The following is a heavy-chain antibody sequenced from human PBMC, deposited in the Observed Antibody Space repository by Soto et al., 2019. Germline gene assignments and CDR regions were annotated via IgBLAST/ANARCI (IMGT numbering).Heavy chain of an antibody. D-gene: IGHD3-10*01. CDR2: ISGSGTTI. Sequence: GGSLRLSCAASGFSFSAQYMTWMRQAPGKGLEWVSYISGSGTTIHYTDSVKGRFTVSRDNAKNSVYLQMKSLRAEDTAVYYCASASYYYASDYWGQGTLVTV. CDR3: ASASYYYASDY. J-gene: IGHJ4*02. CDR1: GFSFSAQY. V-gene: IGHV3-11*01.